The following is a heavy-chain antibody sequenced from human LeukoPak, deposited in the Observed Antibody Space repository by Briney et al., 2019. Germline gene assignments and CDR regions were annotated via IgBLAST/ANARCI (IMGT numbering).Heavy chain of an antibody. CDR3: AKDLYHAPRWDFDY. Sequence: GGSLRLSCAASGFTFDDYAMHWVRQAPGKGLEWVSGISWNSGSIGYADSVKGRFTISRDNAKNSLYLQMNSLRAEDTALYYCAKDLYHAPRWDFDYWGQGTLVTVSS. D-gene: IGHD2-2*01. CDR1: GFTFDDYA. CDR2: ISWNSGSI. V-gene: IGHV3-9*01. J-gene: IGHJ4*02.